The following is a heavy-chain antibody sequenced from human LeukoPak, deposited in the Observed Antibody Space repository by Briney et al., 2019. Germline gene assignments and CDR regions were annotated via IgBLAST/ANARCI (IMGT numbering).Heavy chain of an antibody. J-gene: IGHJ4*02. CDR2: ITPDAGRT. CDR1: GFTFSTYG. D-gene: IGHD4-23*01. Sequence: GGSLRLSCAASGFTFSTYGMNWVRQAPGKGLEWVSGITPDAGRTYYADSVKGRFTIYRDNAKNSLYLQMNSLRAEDTAVYYCARDYGGSSPFDYWGQGTLVTVSS. CDR3: ARDYGGSSPFDY. V-gene: IGHV3-23*01.